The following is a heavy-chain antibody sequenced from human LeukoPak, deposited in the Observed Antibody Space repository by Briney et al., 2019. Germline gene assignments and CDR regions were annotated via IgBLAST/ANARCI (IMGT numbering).Heavy chain of an antibody. J-gene: IGHJ2*01. CDR3: ARDATGAPGYFDL. V-gene: IGHV4-59*01. CDR1: GGSFSGYY. D-gene: IGHD7-27*01. CDR2: IYYSGST. Sequence: SETLSLTCAVYGGSFSGYYWSWIRQPPGKGLEWIGFIYYSGSTNYNPSLKSRVTMSLDTSKNQFSLKLTSVTAADTAVYYCARDATGAPGYFDLWGRGTLVTVSS.